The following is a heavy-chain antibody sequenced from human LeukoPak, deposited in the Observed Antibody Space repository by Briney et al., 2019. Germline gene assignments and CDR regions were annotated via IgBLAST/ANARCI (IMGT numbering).Heavy chain of an antibody. CDR1: GGSISSSSYY. CDR2: IYYSGST. CDR3: ARRPLGVPAAVFDP. V-gene: IGHV4-39*01. J-gene: IGHJ5*02. Sequence: PSETLSLTCTVSGGSISSSSYYWGWIRQPPGKGLEWIGSIYYSGSTYYNPSLKSRVTISVDTSKNQFSLKLSSVTAAATAVYYCARRPLGVPAAVFDPWGQGTLVSVSS. D-gene: IGHD2-2*01.